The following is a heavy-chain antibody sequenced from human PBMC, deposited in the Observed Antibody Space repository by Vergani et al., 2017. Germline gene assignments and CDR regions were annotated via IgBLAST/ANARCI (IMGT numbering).Heavy chain of an antibody. Sequence: QLQLQESGPGLVKPSETLSLTCTVSGGSISSSSYYWGWIRQPPGKGLEWIGEINHSGSTNYNPSLKSRVTISVDTSKNQFSLKLSSVTAADTAVYYCARGQKLGIPMYYYYMDVWGKGTTVTVSS. CDR3: ARGQKLGIPMYYYYMDV. CDR2: INHSGST. CDR1: GGSISSSSYY. V-gene: IGHV4-39*07. J-gene: IGHJ6*03. D-gene: IGHD7-27*01.